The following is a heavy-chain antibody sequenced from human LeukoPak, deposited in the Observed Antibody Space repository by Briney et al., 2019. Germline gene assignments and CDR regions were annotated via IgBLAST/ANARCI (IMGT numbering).Heavy chain of an antibody. D-gene: IGHD3-22*01. CDR1: GGSISSGDYY. CDR2: IYYSGST. CDR3: AREVVDMKYYFDY. V-gene: IGHV4-30-4*08. Sequence: PSETLSLTCTVSGGSISSGDYYWSWIRQPPGKGLEWIGYIYYSGSTYYNPSLKSRVTISADTSKNQFSLKLSSVTAADTAVYYCAREVVDMKYYFDYWGQGTLVTVSS. J-gene: IGHJ4*02.